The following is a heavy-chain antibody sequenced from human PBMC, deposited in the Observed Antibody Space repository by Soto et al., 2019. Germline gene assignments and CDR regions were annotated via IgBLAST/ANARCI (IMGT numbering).Heavy chain of an antibody. V-gene: IGHV4-34*01. D-gene: IGHD3-9*01. CDR1: GGSFSGYY. CDR2: INHSGST. Sequence: SSETLSLTCAVYGGSFSGYYWSWIRQPPGKGLEWIGEINHSGSTNYNPSLKSRVTISVDTSKKQFSLKLSSVTAADTAVYYCARERHILTGYYTTRPGGGLDYWGQGTLVTVSS. J-gene: IGHJ4*02. CDR3: ARERHILTGYYTTRPGGGLDY.